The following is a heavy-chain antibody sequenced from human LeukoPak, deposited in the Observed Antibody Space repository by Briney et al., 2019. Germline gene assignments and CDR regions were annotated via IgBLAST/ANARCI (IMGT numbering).Heavy chain of an antibody. CDR3: ARTHAHGSYSSSWPWFDP. CDR1: GGSISSYY. J-gene: IGHJ5*02. V-gene: IGHV4-4*09. Sequence: SETLSLTCTVSGGSISSYYWSWIRQPPGKGLEWIGYIYTSGSTNYNPSLKSRVTISVDTSKNQFSLKLSSVTAADTAVYYCARTHAHGSYSSSWPWFDPWGQGTLVTVSS. CDR2: IYTSGST. D-gene: IGHD6-6*01.